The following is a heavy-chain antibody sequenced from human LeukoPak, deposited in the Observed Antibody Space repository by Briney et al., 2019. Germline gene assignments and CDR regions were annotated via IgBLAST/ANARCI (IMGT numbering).Heavy chain of an antibody. Sequence: GGALSLSRAACGCIFNSYAMHWVRQAACRGLEWVAVMSYDGSNKYYAEFVNGRFTISRDNYKNTLYLQMNSLRAEDTAVYYCAKEHYYGSGSYYNIYYYYGMDVWGKGTTVTVSS. CDR1: GCIFNSYA. D-gene: IGHD3-10*01. CDR2: MSYDGSNK. CDR3: AKEHYYGSGSYYNIYYYYGMDV. J-gene: IGHJ6*04. V-gene: IGHV3-30*18.